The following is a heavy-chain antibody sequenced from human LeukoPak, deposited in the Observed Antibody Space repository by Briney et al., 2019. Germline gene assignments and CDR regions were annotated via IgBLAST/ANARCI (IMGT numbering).Heavy chain of an antibody. Sequence: GGSLRHSCAASGFTFSNYWMSWVRQAPGKGLEWVANIKQDGSEKSYVDSVTGRFIISRDNAKNSLYLQMNNLRVEDTAVYYCAREISSWYRTEGRFDPWGQGTLVTVSS. CDR1: GFTFSNYW. CDR3: AREISSWYRTEGRFDP. V-gene: IGHV3-7*01. D-gene: IGHD6-19*01. CDR2: IKQDGSEK. J-gene: IGHJ5*02.